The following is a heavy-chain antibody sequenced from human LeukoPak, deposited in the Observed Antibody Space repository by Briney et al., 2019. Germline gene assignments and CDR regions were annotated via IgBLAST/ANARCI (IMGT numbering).Heavy chain of an antibody. V-gene: IGHV4-59*01. CDR3: ARGIESYGDYGY. D-gene: IGHD4-17*01. CDR2: MYNSGST. Sequence: SETLSLTCTVSAGSISGSYWSWIRQPPGKGREWIAYMYNSGSTNYNPSLKSRVTISIDTSKNQFSLKLSSLTAADTAIYYCARGIESYGDYGYWGQGILVTVSS. CDR1: AGSISGSY. J-gene: IGHJ4*02.